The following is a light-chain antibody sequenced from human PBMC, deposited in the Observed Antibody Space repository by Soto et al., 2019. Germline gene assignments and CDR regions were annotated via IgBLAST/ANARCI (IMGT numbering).Light chain of an antibody. CDR2: GNS. CDR1: SSNIGAGYD. Sequence: QSVLTQPPSVSGAPGQRVTISCTGSSSNIGAGYDVHWYQQLPGTAPKLLIYGNSNRPSGVPDRFSGSKSGTSASLAITGLQAEDEADYYCAAWADSQNGYVFGAGTKLTVL. CDR3: AAWADSQNGYV. V-gene: IGLV1-40*01. J-gene: IGLJ1*01.